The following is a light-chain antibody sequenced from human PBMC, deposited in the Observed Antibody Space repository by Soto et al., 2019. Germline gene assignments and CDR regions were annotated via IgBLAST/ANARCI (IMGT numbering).Light chain of an antibody. CDR3: QQYGSSTPIT. CDR1: QSVSSSY. CDR2: GAS. V-gene: IGKV3-20*01. J-gene: IGKJ1*01. Sequence: IVLTQSPGTLSLSPGERATLSCRASQSVSSSYLAWYQQKPGQAPRLLIYGASSRATGIPDRFSGSGSGTDFTLTISRLEPEDFAVYYCQQYGSSTPITFGQGTKVDIK.